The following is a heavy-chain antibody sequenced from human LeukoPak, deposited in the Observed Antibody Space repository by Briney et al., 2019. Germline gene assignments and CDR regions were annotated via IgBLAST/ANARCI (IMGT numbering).Heavy chain of an antibody. CDR2: IKQDGSEK. CDR1: GFAFSSYW. Sequence: GGSLRLSCPASGFAFSSYWLSWVRQAPGKGLEWVANIKQDGSEKYYVDSVRGRFTISRDNAKNSLYLQMNSLRAEDTAVYYCARNGYFVSSGWAKYFDSWGQGTLVTVSS. V-gene: IGHV3-7*01. CDR3: ARNGYFVSSGWAKYFDS. J-gene: IGHJ4*02. D-gene: IGHD6-19*01.